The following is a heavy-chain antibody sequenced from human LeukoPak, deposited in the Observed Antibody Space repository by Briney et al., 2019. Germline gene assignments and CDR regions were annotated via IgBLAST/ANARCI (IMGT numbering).Heavy chain of an antibody. CDR1: GFMFSNYA. D-gene: IGHD2-21*02. Sequence: GGSLRLSCVASGFMFSNYAMHWVRQAPGKGLEWVSAISGSGSNTHYADSVKGRFTISRDNSKNTLYLQMNSLRAEDTAVYYCAKTKYCGGAGYSCYFYYWGQETLVTASS. CDR2: ISGSGSNT. V-gene: IGHV3-23*01. J-gene: IGHJ4*02. CDR3: AKTKYCGGAGYSCYFYY.